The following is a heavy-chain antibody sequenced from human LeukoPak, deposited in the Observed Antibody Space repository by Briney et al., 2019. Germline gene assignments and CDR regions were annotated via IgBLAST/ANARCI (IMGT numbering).Heavy chain of an antibody. D-gene: IGHD3-10*01. CDR2: ISGSGGST. J-gene: IGHJ4*02. V-gene: IGHV3-23*01. Sequence: GGSLRLSCAASGFTFISYAMSWVRQAPGKGLEWVSTISGSGGSTDYADSVKGRFTISRDNSKNTLYLQMNSLRAEDTAVYYCAKDLPIINPPDNNWGQGTLVTVSS. CDR3: AKDLPIINPPDNN. CDR1: GFTFISYA.